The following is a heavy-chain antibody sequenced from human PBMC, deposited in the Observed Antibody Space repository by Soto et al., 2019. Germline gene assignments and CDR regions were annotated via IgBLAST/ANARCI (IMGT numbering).Heavy chain of an antibody. Sequence: QVQLQESGPGLVKPSGTLSLTCAVSGGPISTNNWWSWVRQSPGKGLEWIGEIFHGGSTNYNPSLKSRVTLSIDNSKNHFSLRLSSVTAADTAVYYCAREGTTYSGSVNDAFDLWGQGTMVTVSS. D-gene: IGHD5-12*01. CDR3: AREGTTYSGSVNDAFDL. CDR2: IFHGGST. V-gene: IGHV4-4*02. CDR1: GGPISTNNW. J-gene: IGHJ3*01.